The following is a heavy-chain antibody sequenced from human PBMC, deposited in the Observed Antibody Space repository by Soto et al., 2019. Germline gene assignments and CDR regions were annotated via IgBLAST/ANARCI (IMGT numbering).Heavy chain of an antibody. CDR3: ARPPSIAARIDAFDI. CDR1: GFTFSSYG. V-gene: IGHV3-33*01. Sequence: GGSLRLSCAASGFTFSSYGMHWVRQAPGKGLEWVAVIWYDGSNKYYADSVKGRFTISRDNSKNTLYLQMNSLRAEDTAVYYCARPPSIAARIDAFDIWGQGTMVTVS. J-gene: IGHJ3*02. D-gene: IGHD6-6*01. CDR2: IWYDGSNK.